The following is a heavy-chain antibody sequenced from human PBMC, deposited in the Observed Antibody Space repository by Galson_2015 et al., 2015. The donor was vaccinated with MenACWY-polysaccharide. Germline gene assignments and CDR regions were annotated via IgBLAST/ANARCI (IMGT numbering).Heavy chain of an antibody. Sequence: SVKVSCKASGYTFTYPYLHWVRQAPGQALEWMGWITPYNGNSNYARKFRDRFSLTRDMSQGTIAVDMELRGLRSDDTAIYYCVRSRLTPTDRWNYALDVWGQGTTVVVSS. CDR1: GYTFTYPY. J-gene: IGHJ6*02. D-gene: IGHD1-7*01. V-gene: IGHV1-45*01. CDR3: VRSRLTPTDRWNYALDV. CDR2: ITPYNGNS.